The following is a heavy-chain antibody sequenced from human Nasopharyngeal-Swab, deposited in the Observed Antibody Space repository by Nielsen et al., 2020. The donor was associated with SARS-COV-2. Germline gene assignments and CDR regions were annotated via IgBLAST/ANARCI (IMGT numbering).Heavy chain of an antibody. D-gene: IGHD2-15*01. V-gene: IGHV4-39*07. J-gene: IGHJ4*02. Sequence: WIRQPPGKGLEWIGSISYSGSTYYNPSLESRVTISVDTSKNQFSLKLSSVTAADTAVYYCARDDRAGTTGLLVQHYFDYWGQGTLVTVSS. CDR3: ARDDRAGTTGLLVQHYFDY. CDR2: ISYSGST.